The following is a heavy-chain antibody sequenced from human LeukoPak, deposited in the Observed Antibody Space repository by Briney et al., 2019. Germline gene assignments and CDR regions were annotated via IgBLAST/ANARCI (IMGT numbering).Heavy chain of an antibody. CDR2: IHYDSTTE. CDR1: GFAFSSYG. V-gene: IGHV3-30*02. CDR3: AKAVVPVISQHYFDY. J-gene: IGHJ4*02. Sequence: GGSLRLSCAASGFAFSSYGMHWVRQAPGKGLEWVAYIHYDSTTEDYADSVKGRFTISRDNSKNTLYLRMNSLRAEDTAVYYCAKAVVPVISQHYFDYWGQGTLVTVSS. D-gene: IGHD3-22*01.